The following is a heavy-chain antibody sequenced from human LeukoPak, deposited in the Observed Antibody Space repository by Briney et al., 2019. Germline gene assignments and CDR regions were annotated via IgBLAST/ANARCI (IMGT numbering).Heavy chain of an antibody. CDR3: ARGGYNLYYFDY. CDR1: GGSFSGYY. CDR2: INHSGST. D-gene: IGHD5-24*01. V-gene: IGHV4-34*01. J-gene: IGHJ4*02. Sequence: PSETLSLTCAVYGGSFSGYYWSWIRQPPGKGLEWIGEINHSGSTNYNPSLKSRVTISVDTSKNQFSLKLSSVTAADTAVYYCARGGYNLYYFDYRGQGTLVTVSS.